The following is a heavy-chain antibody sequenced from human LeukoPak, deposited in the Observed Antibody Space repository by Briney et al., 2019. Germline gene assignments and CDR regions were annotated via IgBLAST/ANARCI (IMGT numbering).Heavy chain of an antibody. Sequence: PGESLRLSCEVSGFSLSNYGMSWVRQAPGKGLEWVSAISGSTGTTYYADSVNGRFIISRDNSKNTLFLQMYSLRAEDTAIYYCAKSKEDCCGSFDPWGQGSLVTVSS. V-gene: IGHV3-23*01. D-gene: IGHD2-15*01. J-gene: IGHJ5*02. CDR1: GFSLSNYG. CDR3: AKSKEDCCGSFDP. CDR2: ISGSTGTT.